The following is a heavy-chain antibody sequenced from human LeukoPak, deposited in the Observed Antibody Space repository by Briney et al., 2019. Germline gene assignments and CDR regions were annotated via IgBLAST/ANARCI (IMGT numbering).Heavy chain of an antibody. V-gene: IGHV3-23*01. D-gene: IGHD2-15*01. CDR3: AKAPVTSCRGAFCYPFDY. J-gene: IGHJ4*02. CDR1: EFTFDDYV. Sequence: GGSLRLSCAASEFTFDDYVMHWVRQLPGKGLEWVSGISGSGDSTYYADSVKGRFTISRDTSRSTLYLQMNSLRAEDAAVYYCAKAPVTSCRGAFCYPFDYWGQGTLVTVSS. CDR2: ISGSGDST.